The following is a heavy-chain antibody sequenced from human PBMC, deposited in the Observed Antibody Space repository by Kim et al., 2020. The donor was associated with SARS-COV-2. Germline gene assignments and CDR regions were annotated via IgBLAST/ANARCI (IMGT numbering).Heavy chain of an antibody. CDR2: VYYSGST. D-gene: IGHD5-12*01. V-gene: IGHV4-39*01. CDR1: GGSISSSSYY. CDR3: ASHGYSGYEADY. J-gene: IGHJ4*02. Sequence: SETLSLTCNVSGGSISSSSYYWGWIRQPPGKGLEWIGSVYYSGSTYYNPSLKSRVTISVDTSKNQFSLKLSSVTAADTAVYYCASHGYSGYEADYWGQGTLVTVTP.